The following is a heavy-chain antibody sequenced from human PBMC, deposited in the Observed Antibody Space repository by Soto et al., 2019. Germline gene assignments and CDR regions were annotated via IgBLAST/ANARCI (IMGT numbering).Heavy chain of an antibody. CDR1: GFTFSSYW. D-gene: IGHD2-15*01. V-gene: IGHV3-74*01. CDR2: INSDGSST. Sequence: EVQLVESGGGLVQPGGSLRLSCAASGFTFSSYWMHWVRQAPGKGLVWVSRINSDGSSTGYADSVMGRFTISRDNAKNTLYLQMNSLRAEDTAVYYCARDQGYCSGGSCYGAGYWGQGTLFTVSS. J-gene: IGHJ4*02. CDR3: ARDQGYCSGGSCYGAGY.